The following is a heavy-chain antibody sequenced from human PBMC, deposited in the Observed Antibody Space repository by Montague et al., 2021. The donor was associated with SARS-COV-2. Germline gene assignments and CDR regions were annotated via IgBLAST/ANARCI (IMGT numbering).Heavy chain of an antibody. CDR3: ARTSASSDY. CDR1: GDSVSRNSAA. V-gene: IGHV6-1*01. Sequence: CAISGDSVSRNSAAWNWIRQSPSRGLEWLGRTYYRSKWYNDYAVSVKSRMTINPDTSKNQISLQLNSVTPEDTAVDYCARTSASSDYWGQGTLVTVSS. CDR2: TYYRSKWYN. J-gene: IGHJ4*02. D-gene: IGHD1-26*01.